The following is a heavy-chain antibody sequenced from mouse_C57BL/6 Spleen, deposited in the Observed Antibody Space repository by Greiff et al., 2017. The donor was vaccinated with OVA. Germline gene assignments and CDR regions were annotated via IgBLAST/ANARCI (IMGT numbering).Heavy chain of an antibody. V-gene: IGHV1-26*01. Sequence: VQLQQSGPELVKPGASVKISCKASGYTFTDYYMNWVKQSHGKSLEWIGDINPNNGGTSYNQKFKGKATLTVDKSSSTAYMELRSLTSEDSAVYYCARYDYYYGSSYGYFDVWGTGTTVTVSS. CDR1: GYTFTDYY. D-gene: IGHD1-1*01. CDR2: INPNNGGT. CDR3: ARYDYYYGSSYGYFDV. J-gene: IGHJ1*03.